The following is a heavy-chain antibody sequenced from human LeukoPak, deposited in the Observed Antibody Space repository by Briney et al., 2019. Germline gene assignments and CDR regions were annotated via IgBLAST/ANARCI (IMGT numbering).Heavy chain of an antibody. CDR3: ARGQGLRYFDWLSPHDAFDI. Sequence: GASVKVSCKASGYTFTSYGISWVRQAPGQGLEWMGWISAYNGNTNYAQKLQGRVTITRNTSISTAYMELSSLRSEDTAVYYCARGQGLRYFDWLSPHDAFDIWGQGTMVTVSS. CDR2: ISAYNGNT. J-gene: IGHJ3*02. CDR1: GYTFTSYG. V-gene: IGHV1-18*01. D-gene: IGHD3-9*01.